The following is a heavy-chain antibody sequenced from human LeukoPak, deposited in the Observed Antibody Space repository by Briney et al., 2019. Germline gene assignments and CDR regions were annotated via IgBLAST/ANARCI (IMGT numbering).Heavy chain of an antibody. Sequence: PSETLSLTCTASGGSISSSSYYWGWIRQPPGKGLEWIGSIYYSGSTYYNPSLKSRVTISVDTSKNQFSLKLSSVTAADTAVYYCARHRNEYIYGDYQVIDYWGQGTLVTVSS. J-gene: IGHJ4*02. CDR3: ARHRNEYIYGDYQVIDY. D-gene: IGHD4-17*01. CDR1: GGSISSSSYY. V-gene: IGHV4-39*01. CDR2: IYYSGST.